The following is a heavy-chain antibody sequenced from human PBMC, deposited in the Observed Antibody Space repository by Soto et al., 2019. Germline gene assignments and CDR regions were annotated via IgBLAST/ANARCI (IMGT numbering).Heavy chain of an antibody. Sequence: PGGSLRLSCVASGFMFRYSWMTWVRQAPGKGLEWVATIKEDGSEKYYVDSVKGRFTISRDNAKNSLYLQMNSLKAEDTAVYYCARDRGSSYHGDHWGQGTLVTVSS. V-gene: IGHV3-7*01. J-gene: IGHJ5*02. D-gene: IGHD3-10*01. CDR3: ARDRGSSYHGDH. CDR2: IKEDGSEK. CDR1: GFMFRYSW.